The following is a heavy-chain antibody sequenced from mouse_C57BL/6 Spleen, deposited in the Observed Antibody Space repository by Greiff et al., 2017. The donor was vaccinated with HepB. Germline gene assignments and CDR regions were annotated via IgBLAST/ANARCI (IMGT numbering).Heavy chain of an antibody. Sequence: VQLQQSGAELVKPGASVKISCKASGYPFSSYWMNWVKQRPGKGLEWIGKIYPGDGVTNYNGKFKGKATLTADKSSSTAYMQLSSLTSEDSAVYCCARLLYSNYGGYFDYWGQGTTLTVSS. CDR1: GYPFSSYW. V-gene: IGHV1-80*01. D-gene: IGHD2-5*01. J-gene: IGHJ2*01. CDR2: IYPGDGVT. CDR3: ARLLYSNYGGYFDY.